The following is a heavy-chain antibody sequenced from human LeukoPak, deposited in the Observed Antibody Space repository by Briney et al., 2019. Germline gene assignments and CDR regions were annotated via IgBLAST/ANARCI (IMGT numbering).Heavy chain of an antibody. V-gene: IGHV1-46*01. CDR3: ARDSIAAAGTGYFDY. J-gene: IGHJ4*02. D-gene: IGHD6-13*01. CDR1: GYTFTSYY. Sequence: ASVKVSCKASGYTFTSYYMHWVRQAPGQGLEWMGIINPSGGSTSYARKFQGRVTMTRDTSTSTVYMELSSLRSEDTAVYYCARDSIAAAGTGYFDYWGQGTLVTVSS. CDR2: INPSGGST.